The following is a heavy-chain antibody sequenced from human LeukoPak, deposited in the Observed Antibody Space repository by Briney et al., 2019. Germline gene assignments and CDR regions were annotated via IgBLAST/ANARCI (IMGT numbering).Heavy chain of an antibody. D-gene: IGHD2-2*01. V-gene: IGHV1-18*01. CDR1: GYTFTSYG. CDR3: ARAGYCSSTSCYGGYAFDI. J-gene: IGHJ3*02. CDR2: ISAYNGNT. Sequence: ASVTVSCTASGYTFTSYGISWVRQAPGQGLEWMGWISAYNGNTNYAQKLQGRVTMTTDTSTSTAYMELRSLRSDDTAVYYCARAGYCSSTSCYGGYAFDIWGQGTMVTVSS.